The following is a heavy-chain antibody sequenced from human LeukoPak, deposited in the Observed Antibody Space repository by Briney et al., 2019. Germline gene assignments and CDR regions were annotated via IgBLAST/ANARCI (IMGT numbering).Heavy chain of an antibody. Sequence: PGGSLRLSCAASGFTFSTYAMHWVRQAPGKWLEWVAVISYDGSNRYADSVKGRFTISRDSSRHTVYLQMNSLRDEDTAVYYCARDQGYCTTTSCYSIGGYFDYWGQGTLVTVSS. CDR1: GFTFSTYA. CDR3: ARDQGYCTTTSCYSIGGYFDY. J-gene: IGHJ4*02. V-gene: IGHV3-30-3*01. D-gene: IGHD2-2*01. CDR2: ISYDGSNR.